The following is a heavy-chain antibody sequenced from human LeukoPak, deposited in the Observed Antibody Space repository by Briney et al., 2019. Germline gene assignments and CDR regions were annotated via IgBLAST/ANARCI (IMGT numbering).Heavy chain of an antibody. Sequence: PSETLSLTCTVSGGSISSYYWSWIRQPAGKGLEWIGRIYTSGSTNYSPSLKSRVTMSVDTSKNQFSLKLSSVTAADPAVYYCARDNYYYDSSGYSPFDYWGQGTLVTVSS. D-gene: IGHD3-22*01. CDR3: ARDNYYYDSSGYSPFDY. V-gene: IGHV4-4*07. J-gene: IGHJ4*02. CDR1: GGSISSYY. CDR2: IYTSGST.